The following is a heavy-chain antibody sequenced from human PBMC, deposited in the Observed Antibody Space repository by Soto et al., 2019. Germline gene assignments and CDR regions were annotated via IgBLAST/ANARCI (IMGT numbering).Heavy chain of an antibody. CDR3: ARVEGYSANERD. J-gene: IGHJ4*02. Sequence: QVQLVQSGAEVKKPGASVKVSCKASGYTFTSYYIHWVRQAPGQGLEWMGLIKPSGGSTTYAQKVQGRVTMTRDTSTSTVYMELSSLRSEDTAVYYCARVEGYSANERDWGQGTLVTVSS. CDR1: GYTFTSYY. D-gene: IGHD5-12*01. CDR2: IKPSGGST. V-gene: IGHV1-46*01.